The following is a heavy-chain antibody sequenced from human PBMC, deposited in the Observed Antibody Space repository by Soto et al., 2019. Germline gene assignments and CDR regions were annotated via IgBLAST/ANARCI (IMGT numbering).Heavy chain of an antibody. CDR2: IIPIFGTA. V-gene: IGHV1-69*01. Sequence: QVQLVQSGAEVKKPGSSVKVSCKASGGTFSSYAISWVRQAPGQGLEWMGGIIPIFGTANYAQKFQGRVTITADESTSTAYMELSRLRSEDAAVYYCAPTYYDFWGGYYTPLYYYYYGMDVWGQGTTVTVSS. D-gene: IGHD3-3*01. J-gene: IGHJ6*02. CDR1: GGTFSSYA. CDR3: APTYYDFWGGYYTPLYYYYYGMDV.